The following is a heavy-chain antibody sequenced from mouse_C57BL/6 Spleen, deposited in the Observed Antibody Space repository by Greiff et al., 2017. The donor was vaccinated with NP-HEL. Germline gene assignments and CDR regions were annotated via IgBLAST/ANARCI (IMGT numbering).Heavy chain of an antibody. J-gene: IGHJ2*01. Sequence: VQLQQSGAELVKPGASVKLSCKASGYTFTSYWMQWVKQRPGQGLEWIGEIDPSDSYTNYNQKFKGKATLTVDTSSSTAYMQLSSLTSEDSAVYYGARKGTVVAKGGYYFDYWGQGTTLTVSS. CDR1: GYTFTSYW. CDR2: IDPSDSYT. V-gene: IGHV1-50*01. CDR3: ARKGTVVAKGGYYFDY. D-gene: IGHD1-1*01.